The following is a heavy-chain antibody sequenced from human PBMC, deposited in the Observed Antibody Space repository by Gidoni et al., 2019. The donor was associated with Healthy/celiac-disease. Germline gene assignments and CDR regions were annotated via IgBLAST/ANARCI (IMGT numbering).Heavy chain of an antibody. D-gene: IGHD2-8*02. CDR3: ARDRGVVYAFSHYYYGMDV. Sequence: EVQLVESGGGLVQPGGSLRLSCAASGFTFSSYWMHWVRQAPGKGLVWVSRINRDGSSTSYADSVKGRFTISRDNAKNTLYLQMNSLRAEDTAVYYCARDRGVVYAFSHYYYGMDVWGQGTTVTVSS. J-gene: IGHJ6*02. CDR1: GFTFSSYW. CDR2: INRDGSST. V-gene: IGHV3-74*01.